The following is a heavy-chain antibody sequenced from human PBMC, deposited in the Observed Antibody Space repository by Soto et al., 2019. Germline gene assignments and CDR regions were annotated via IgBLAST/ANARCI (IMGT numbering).Heavy chain of an antibody. Sequence: SETLSLTCTVSGGSISGYYWSWIRQPPGKGLEWIGEINHSGSTNYNPSLKSRVTISVDTSKNQFSLKLSSVTAADTAVYYCARGGSGSYYNFDYWGQGTLVTVSS. D-gene: IGHD3-10*01. J-gene: IGHJ4*02. CDR2: INHSGST. CDR1: GGSISGYY. V-gene: IGHV4-34*01. CDR3: ARGGSGSYYNFDY.